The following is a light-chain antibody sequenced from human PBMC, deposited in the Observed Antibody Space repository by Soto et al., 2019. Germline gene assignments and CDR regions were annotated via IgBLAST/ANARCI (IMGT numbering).Light chain of an antibody. Sequence: DIQMTQSPSTLSASVGDRVTITCRASQSVRSWLAWYQQIPGRAPKFLIYDASSLESGVPSRFSGSGSGTEFTLTISSLQPDDFATYYCQHYNSYSEAFGQGTKV. CDR2: DAS. J-gene: IGKJ1*01. CDR3: QHYNSYSEA. CDR1: QSVRSW. V-gene: IGKV1-5*01.